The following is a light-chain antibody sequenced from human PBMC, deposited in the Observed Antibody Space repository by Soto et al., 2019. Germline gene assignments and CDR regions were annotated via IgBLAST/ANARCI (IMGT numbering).Light chain of an antibody. J-gene: IGLJ2*01. CDR3: QSYDRSLGGAI. CDR2: GNT. Sequence: QAVVTQPPSVSGAPGQMVTISCTGSSSNLGAGFDVHWHQQLPGTAPKLLISGNTNRPSGVPDRFSGSKSVTSASLAITGLEADDEGEYYCQSYDRSLGGAIFGGGTKVTVL. CDR1: SSNLGAGFD. V-gene: IGLV1-40*01.